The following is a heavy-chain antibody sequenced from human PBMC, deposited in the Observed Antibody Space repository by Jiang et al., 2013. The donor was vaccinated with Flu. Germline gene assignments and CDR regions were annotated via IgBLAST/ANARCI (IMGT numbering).Heavy chain of an antibody. CDR2: IYSSGST. CDR3: ARGLNDTSGYFCGFDY. V-gene: IGHV4-61*02. J-gene: IGHJ4*02. D-gene: IGHD3-22*01. CDR1: GGSINSGSYY. Sequence: PGLVKPSQTLSLICTVSGGSINSGSYYWSWIRQPAGKGLEWIGRIYSSGSTNYNPSLKSRVTISVDRSKNQFSLKVNSVTAADTAVYYCARGLNDTSGYFCGFDYWGQGTLATVS.